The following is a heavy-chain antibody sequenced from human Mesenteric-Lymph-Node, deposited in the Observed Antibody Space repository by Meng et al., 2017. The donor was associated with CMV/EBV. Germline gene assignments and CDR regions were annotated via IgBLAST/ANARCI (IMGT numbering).Heavy chain of an antibody. Sequence: GGSLRLSCAASGFTVSDIYMSWVRQAPGKGLEWVSLIYSGGSTYYADSVKGRFTISRDNSKNTLYLQMNNLRAEDTAVYYCARNYSSLDYYYGMDVWGQGTSVTVSS. CDR3: ARNYSSLDYYYGMDV. V-gene: IGHV3-53*01. J-gene: IGHJ6*02. D-gene: IGHD4-11*01. CDR1: GFTVSDIY. CDR2: IYSGGST.